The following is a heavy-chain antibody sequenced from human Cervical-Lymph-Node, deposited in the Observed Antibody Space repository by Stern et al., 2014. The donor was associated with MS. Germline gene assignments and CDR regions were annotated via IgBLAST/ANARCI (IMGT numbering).Heavy chain of an antibody. CDR1: GFSLSTRGMG. J-gene: IGHJ4*02. V-gene: IGHV2-5*02. Sequence: QVTLRESGPTLVKPTQTLTLTCTFSGFSLSTRGMGVGRIRQPPGKALAWLALIYWDAEKRYNPSLKSKPNITKDTSKSQVVLTLTNVVPADTAAYYCVHPTKAASTSFDQWGQGTLVTVSS. CDR2: IYWDAEK. CDR3: VHPTKAASTSFDQ. D-gene: IGHD6-13*01.